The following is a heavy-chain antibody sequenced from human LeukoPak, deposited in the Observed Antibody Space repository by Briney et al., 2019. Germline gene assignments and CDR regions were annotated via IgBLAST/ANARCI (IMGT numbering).Heavy chain of an antibody. CDR1: GGTFSSYV. V-gene: IGHV1-69*04. CDR3: ASPPADYYDSRDYFDY. D-gene: IGHD3-22*01. CDR2: IIPILGIA. J-gene: IGHJ4*02. Sequence: ASAKVSCKASGGTFSSYVISWVRQAPGQGLEWMGRIIPILGIANYAQKFQGRVTITADKSTSTAYMELSSLRSEDTAVYYCASPPADYYDSRDYFDYWGQGTLVTVSS.